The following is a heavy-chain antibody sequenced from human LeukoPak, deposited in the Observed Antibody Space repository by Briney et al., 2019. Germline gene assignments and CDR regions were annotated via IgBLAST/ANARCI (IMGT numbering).Heavy chain of an antibody. Sequence: GGSLRLSCAASGFTFSAHWMSWVRQAPVKGLEWVANINQAGSEKHYVDSVKGRFTISRDTAKSSLYLQMNSLRAEDTAVYYCARDGTAAGLYFDYWGQGTLVTVSS. J-gene: IGHJ4*02. D-gene: IGHD6-13*01. CDR2: INQAGSEK. V-gene: IGHV3-7*01. CDR1: GFTFSAHW. CDR3: ARDGTAAGLYFDY.